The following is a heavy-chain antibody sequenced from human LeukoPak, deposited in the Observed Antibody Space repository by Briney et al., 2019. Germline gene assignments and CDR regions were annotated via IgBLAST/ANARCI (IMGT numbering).Heavy chain of an antibody. V-gene: IGHV3-30-3*01. CDR2: ISYDGSNK. D-gene: IGHD2-15*01. J-gene: IGHJ3*02. Sequence: GGSLRLSCAASGFTFSSYAMHWVRQAPGKGLEWVAVISYDGSNKYYADYVKGRFTISRDNSKNTLYLQMNSLRAEDTAVYYCARVLRGGGSSLPDAFDIWGQGTMVTVSS. CDR3: ARVLRGGGSSLPDAFDI. CDR1: GFTFSSYA.